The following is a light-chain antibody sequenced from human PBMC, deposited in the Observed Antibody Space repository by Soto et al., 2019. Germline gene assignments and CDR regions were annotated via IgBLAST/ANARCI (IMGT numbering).Light chain of an antibody. CDR1: QSVSSSN. Sequence: EIVLTQSPGTLSLSPGERATLSCRASQSVSSSNLAWYQQKPGQAPRLLISGASTRATGIPARFSGSGSGTEFTLTISSLQSEDFAVYYCQQYNNWPVNFGGGTKVDIK. V-gene: IGKV3-15*01. J-gene: IGKJ4*01. CDR2: GAS. CDR3: QQYNNWPVN.